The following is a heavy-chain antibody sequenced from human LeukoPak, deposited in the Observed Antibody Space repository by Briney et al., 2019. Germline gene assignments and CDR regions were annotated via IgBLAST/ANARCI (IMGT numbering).Heavy chain of an antibody. CDR2: INSDGSST. Sequence: GGSLRLSCAASGFSFTNYWMHWVRQAPGKGLVWVSRINSDGSSTSYADSVKGRFTISRDNAKNTVYLQMNSLRAEDTAVYYCARGNAHALDIWGQGTMVTVSS. J-gene: IGHJ3*02. CDR1: GFSFTNYW. CDR3: ARGNAHALDI. V-gene: IGHV3-74*01. D-gene: IGHD1-1*01.